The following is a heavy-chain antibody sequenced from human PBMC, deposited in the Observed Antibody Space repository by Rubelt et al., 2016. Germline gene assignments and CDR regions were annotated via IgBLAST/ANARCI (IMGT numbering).Heavy chain of an antibody. J-gene: IGHJ4*02. Sequence: SGSTYYNPSLKSRLTISVDTSKNQFSLKLSSVTAADTAVYYCARESLSIAARAFDYWGQGTLVAVSS. CDR3: ARESLSIAARAFDY. CDR2: SGST. D-gene: IGHD6-6*01. V-gene: IGHV4-59*01.